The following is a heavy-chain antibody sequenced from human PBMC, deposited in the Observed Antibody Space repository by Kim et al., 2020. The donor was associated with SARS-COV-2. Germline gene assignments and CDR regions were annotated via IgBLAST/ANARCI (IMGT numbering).Heavy chain of an antibody. Sequence: SQTLSLTCAISGDSVSSNSAAWNWIRQSPSRGLEWLGRTYYRSKWYNDYAVSVKSRITINPDTSKNQFSLQLNSVTPEDTAVYYCASWSSGSSGWGRYGMDVWGQGTTVTVSS. CDR3: ASWSSGSSGWGRYGMDV. CDR1: GDSVSSNSAA. D-gene: IGHD6-19*01. CDR2: TYYRSKWYN. J-gene: IGHJ6*02. V-gene: IGHV6-1*01.